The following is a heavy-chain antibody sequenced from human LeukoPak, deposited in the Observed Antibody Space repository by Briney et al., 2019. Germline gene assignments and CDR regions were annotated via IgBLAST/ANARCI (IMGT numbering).Heavy chain of an antibody. CDR3: ARIIVGATGIDY. V-gene: IGHV3-74*01. CDR1: GFTFSTYW. J-gene: IGHJ4*02. Sequence: GGSLRLSCAVSGFTFSTYWMHWVRHAPGKGLVWVSRINTDGSLMNYADSVKGRFTMSRDNAKNTLYLQMSSLRAEDTAVYYCARIIVGATGIDYWGQGTLVTVSS. D-gene: IGHD1-26*01. CDR2: INTDGSLM.